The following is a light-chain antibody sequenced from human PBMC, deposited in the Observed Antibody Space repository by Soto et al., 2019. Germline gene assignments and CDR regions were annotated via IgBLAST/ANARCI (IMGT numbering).Light chain of an antibody. CDR3: QHYGSSPRNT. J-gene: IGKJ2*01. V-gene: IGKV3-20*01. Sequence: EIVLTQSPGTLSLSPGERATLSCRASRSITSSYLAWYQHRPGQAPRLLIYGASSRATGIPDRFSGSGSGTDFTLTISRLEPEDFAVYYCQHYGSSPRNTCGQGTKLEIK. CDR2: GAS. CDR1: RSITSSY.